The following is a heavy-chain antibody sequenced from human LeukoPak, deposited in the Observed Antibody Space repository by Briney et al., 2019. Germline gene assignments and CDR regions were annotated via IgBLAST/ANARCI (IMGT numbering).Heavy chain of an antibody. Sequence: PGGSLTLSCAASGFAFSSFAMGLVRQSPGKGLEWLSTINGRGNTTFYADSLKGRFTISRDNSKNTLYLHMDSLRPDDTAIYYCTKELHVAVAVADYYYFYMDVWGRGTAVTVSS. J-gene: IGHJ6*03. V-gene: IGHV3-23*01. CDR1: GFAFSSFA. D-gene: IGHD6-19*01. CDR3: TKELHVAVAVADYYYFYMDV. CDR2: INGRGNTT.